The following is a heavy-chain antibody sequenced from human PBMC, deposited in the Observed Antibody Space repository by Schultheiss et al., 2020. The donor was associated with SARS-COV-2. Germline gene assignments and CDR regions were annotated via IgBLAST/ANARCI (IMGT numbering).Heavy chain of an antibody. V-gene: IGHV3-7*03. Sequence: GGSLRLSCAASGFTVSSNYMSWVRQAPGKGLEWVANIKQDGSEKYYVDSVKGRFTISRDNAKNSLYLQMNSLRAEDTAVYYCAREVTMVRGVSRRYYYYGMDVWGQGTTVTVSS. D-gene: IGHD3-10*01. CDR1: GFTVSSNY. CDR2: IKQDGSEK. CDR3: AREVTMVRGVSRRYYYYGMDV. J-gene: IGHJ6*02.